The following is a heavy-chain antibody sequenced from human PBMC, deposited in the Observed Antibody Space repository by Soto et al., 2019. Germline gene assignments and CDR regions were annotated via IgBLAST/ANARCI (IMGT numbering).Heavy chain of an antibody. CDR3: VILTMLRYSTAAFED. J-gene: IGHJ4*02. V-gene: IGHV1-24*01. CDR2: FDPDLGEP. Sequence: QVQVVQSGAEVKKPGAPVKVSCQVSGNSLSRLAVHWVRQSPVKGLEWMGGFDPDLGEPVDARKFQGRLIKTEDRSTDTAYMELSDLTSEDTAVYYCVILTMLRYSTAAFEDWGQGTLVTVTS. D-gene: IGHD2-15*01. CDR1: GNSLSRLA.